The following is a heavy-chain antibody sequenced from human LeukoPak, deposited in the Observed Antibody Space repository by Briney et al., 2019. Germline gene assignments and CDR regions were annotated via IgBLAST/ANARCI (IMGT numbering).Heavy chain of an antibody. Sequence: SETLSLTCAADGLSFSGYYWSWIRQPPRNGLEWIGVINHSGSTNYNPSLKSRVTISVDTSKNPYSLQLSPVTAADTAVYYCARGRSSSWYHRFAFDIWGQGTMVTASS. J-gene: IGHJ3*02. CDR1: GLSFSGYY. CDR3: ARGRSSSWYHRFAFDI. D-gene: IGHD6-13*01. CDR2: INHSGST. V-gene: IGHV4-34*01.